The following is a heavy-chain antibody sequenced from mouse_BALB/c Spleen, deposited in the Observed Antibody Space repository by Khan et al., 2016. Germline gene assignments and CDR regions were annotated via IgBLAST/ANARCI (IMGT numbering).Heavy chain of an antibody. Sequence: QVQLQQSGAELMKPGASVKISCKASGYTFNNYWIEWVKQRPGHGLEWIGEILPGSGNTNYTEKFKVKATFTSDTSSNTVYMQLSSLTSADSAVYYCARGGGHHYYDYWGRGTTLTVSS. V-gene: IGHV1-9*01. CDR2: ILPGSGNT. CDR3: ARGGGHHYYDY. CDR1: GYTFNNYW. J-gene: IGHJ2*01.